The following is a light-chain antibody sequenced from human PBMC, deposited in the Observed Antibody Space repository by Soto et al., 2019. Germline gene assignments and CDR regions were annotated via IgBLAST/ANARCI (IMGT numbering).Light chain of an antibody. CDR1: QTFGKW. Sequence: DIQMTQSPSTLSASVADRVTITCRASQTFGKWLAWYQQKPGKAPKLLLYKASNLESGVPSRFSGSGSGTEFTLTISSLQPDDFATYDCQQYNGTFGQGTKVEIK. J-gene: IGKJ1*01. CDR2: KAS. CDR3: QQYNGT. V-gene: IGKV1-5*03.